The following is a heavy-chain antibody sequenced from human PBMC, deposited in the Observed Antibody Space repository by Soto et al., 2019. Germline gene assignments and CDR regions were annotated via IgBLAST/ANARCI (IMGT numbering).Heavy chain of an antibody. CDR3: AKDFWVATYYYYYGMDV. Sequence: GGSLRLSCAASGFTFSSYAMSWVRQAPGKGLEWVSAISGGGGNTYYADSVKGRFTISRDNSKNTLYLQMNSLRAEDTAVYYCAKDFWVATYYYYYGMDVWGQGTTVTVSS. V-gene: IGHV3-23*01. CDR2: ISGGGGNT. D-gene: IGHD7-27*01. J-gene: IGHJ6*02. CDR1: GFTFSSYA.